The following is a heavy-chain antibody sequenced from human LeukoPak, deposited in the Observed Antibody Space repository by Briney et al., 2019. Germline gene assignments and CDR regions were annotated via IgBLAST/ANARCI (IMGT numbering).Heavy chain of an antibody. CDR2: IGSSGGST. Sequence: GGSLRLSCAASGFTFNNYPMSWVRQAPGKGLEWVSVIGSSGGSTHYADSVKGRFTISRDNSRNTLSLQMNSLRAEDTAVYYCAKDPSDYVGAFDIWGQGTTVSVSS. CDR3: AKDPSDYVGAFDI. D-gene: IGHD4-23*01. J-gene: IGHJ3*02. CDR1: GFTFNNYP. V-gene: IGHV3-23*01.